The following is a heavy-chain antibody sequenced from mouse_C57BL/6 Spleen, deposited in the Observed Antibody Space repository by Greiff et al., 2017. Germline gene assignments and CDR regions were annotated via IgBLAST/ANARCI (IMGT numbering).Heavy chain of an antibody. V-gene: IGHV1-80*01. CDR3: APTRPPAWFAY. D-gene: IGHD6-1*01. J-gene: IGHJ3*01. CDR2: IYPGDGDT. Sequence: QVQLQQSGAELVKPGASVKISCKASGYAFSSYWMNWVKQRPGKGLEWIGQIYPGDGDTNYNGKFKGKATLTADKTSSTAYMQLSSLTSEDSAVYFCAPTRPPAWFAYWGQGTLVTVSA. CDR1: GYAFSSYW.